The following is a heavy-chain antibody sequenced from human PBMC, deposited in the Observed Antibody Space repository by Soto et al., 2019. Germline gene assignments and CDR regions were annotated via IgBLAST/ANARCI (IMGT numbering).Heavy chain of an antibody. CDR1: GGSISSSSYY. CDR3: ARSRRDGYNLSATLWGNDWYFDL. D-gene: IGHD5-12*01. J-gene: IGHJ2*01. CDR2: IYYSGST. Sequence: QLQLQESGPGLVKPSETLSLTCTVSGGSISSSSYYWGWIRQPPGKGLEWIGSIYYSGSTYYNPSLKSRVTISVDTSKNQFSLKLSSVTAADTAVYYCARSRRDGYNLSATLWGNDWYFDLWGRGTLVTVSS. V-gene: IGHV4-39*01.